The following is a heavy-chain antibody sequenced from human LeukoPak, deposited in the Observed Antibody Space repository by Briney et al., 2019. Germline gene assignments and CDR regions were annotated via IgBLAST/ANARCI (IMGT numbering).Heavy chain of an antibody. CDR3: ATGGYDYSY. D-gene: IGHD5-12*01. V-gene: IGHV3-15*07. Sequence: GGSLRLSCTVSGFTFYNTWMNWVRRAPGKRREWVGRIKTTSDGGTTDYAAPINGRFTISRDDSKSTLFLQMNSLKTEDTAVYYCATGGYDYSYWGQGTQVTVSS. CDR2: IKTTSDGGTT. CDR1: GFTFYNTW. J-gene: IGHJ4*02.